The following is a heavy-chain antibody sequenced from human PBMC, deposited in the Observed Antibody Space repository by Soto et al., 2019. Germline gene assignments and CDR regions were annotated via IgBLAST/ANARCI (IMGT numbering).Heavy chain of an antibody. V-gene: IGHV3-23*01. Sequence: PVGSLRLSCAASGFTFSSYAMSWVRQAPGKGLEWVSAISGSGGSTYYADSVKGRFTISRDNSKNTLYLQMNSLRAEDTAVYYCAKENGYSSSWFEFDYWGQGTLVTVSS. CDR1: GFTFSSYA. D-gene: IGHD6-13*01. CDR2: ISGSGGST. CDR3: AKENGYSSSWFEFDY. J-gene: IGHJ4*02.